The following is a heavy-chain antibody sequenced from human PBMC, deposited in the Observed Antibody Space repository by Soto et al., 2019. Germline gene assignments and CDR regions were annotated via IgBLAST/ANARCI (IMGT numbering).Heavy chain of an antibody. D-gene: IGHD3-10*01. V-gene: IGHV4-59*01. J-gene: IGHJ4*02. Sequence: ASETLSLTCTVSGGSISSYYWSWIRQPPGKGLEWIGYIYYSGSTNYNPSLKSRVTISVDTSKNQFSLKLSSVTAADTAVYYCARAVYYPLDHWGQGTLVTVSS. CDR1: GGSISSYY. CDR3: ARAVYYPLDH. CDR2: IYYSGST.